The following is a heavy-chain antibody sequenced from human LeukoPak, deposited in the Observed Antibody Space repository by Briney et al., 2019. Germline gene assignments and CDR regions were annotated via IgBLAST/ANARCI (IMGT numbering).Heavy chain of an antibody. CDR2: INPNSGGT. Sequence: GASVKVSCKASGYTFTGYYMHWVRQAPGQGLEWMGWINPNSGGTNYAQKFQGRVTMTRDTSISTAYMELSRLRSDDTAVYYCARDLVRGYDILTGYYSRWFDPWGQGTLVTVSS. CDR1: GYTFTGYY. V-gene: IGHV1-2*02. D-gene: IGHD3-9*01. CDR3: ARDLVRGYDILTGYYSRWFDP. J-gene: IGHJ5*02.